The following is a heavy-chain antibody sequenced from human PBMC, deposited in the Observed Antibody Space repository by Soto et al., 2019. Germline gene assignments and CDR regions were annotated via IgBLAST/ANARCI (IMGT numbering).Heavy chain of an antibody. CDR3: ARDRRSRKLITTCSGGSCYSSDYYCYYMDV. CDR1: GYTFTGYY. Sequence: ASVKVSCKASGYTFTGYYMHWVRQAPGQGLEWMGWINPNSGGTNYAQKFQGWVTMTRDTSISTAYMELSRLRSDDTAVYYCARDRRSRKLITTCSGGSCYSSDYYCYYMDVWGKGTTVTVSS. V-gene: IGHV1-2*04. D-gene: IGHD2-15*01. CDR2: INPNSGGT. J-gene: IGHJ6*03.